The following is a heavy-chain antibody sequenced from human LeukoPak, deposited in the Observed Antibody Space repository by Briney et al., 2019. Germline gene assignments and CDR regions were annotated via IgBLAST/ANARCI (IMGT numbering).Heavy chain of an antibody. CDR3: ARGVVITFGGAADY. V-gene: IGHV4-38-2*02. CDR1: GYSISSGYY. D-gene: IGHD3-16*01. Sequence: SETLSLTCTVSGYSISSGYYWGWIRQPPGKGLEWIANIYHSGNTYYNPSLKSRVTISVDTSRNQFSLKLSSVTAADTAVYYCARGVVITFGGAADYWGQGTLVTVSS. J-gene: IGHJ4*02. CDR2: IYHSGNT.